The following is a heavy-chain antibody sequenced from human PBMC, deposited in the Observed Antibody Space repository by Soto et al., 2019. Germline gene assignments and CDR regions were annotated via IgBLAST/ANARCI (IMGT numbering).Heavy chain of an antibody. D-gene: IGHD3-10*01. V-gene: IGHV1-18*01. CDR2: ISAYNGNT. Sequence: ASGKVSCKASGYTFTSYGISWVRQAPGQGLEWMGWISAYNGNTNYAQKLQGRVTMTTDTSTSTAYMELRSLRSDDTAVYYCARDRPYYYGSDAFDYWGQGTLVTVSS. J-gene: IGHJ4*02. CDR3: ARDRPYYYGSDAFDY. CDR1: GYTFTSYG.